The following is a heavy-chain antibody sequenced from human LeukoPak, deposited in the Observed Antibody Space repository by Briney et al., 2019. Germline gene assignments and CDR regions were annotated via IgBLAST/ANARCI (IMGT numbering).Heavy chain of an antibody. J-gene: IGHJ4*02. Sequence: IIYPGDSDTRYSPSFQGQVTISADKSISTAYLQWSSLKASDTAMYYCARRPVVVAGTPLDYWGQGTLVTVSS. CDR2: IYPGDSDT. V-gene: IGHV5-51*01. CDR3: ARRPVVVAGTPLDY. D-gene: IGHD6-19*01.